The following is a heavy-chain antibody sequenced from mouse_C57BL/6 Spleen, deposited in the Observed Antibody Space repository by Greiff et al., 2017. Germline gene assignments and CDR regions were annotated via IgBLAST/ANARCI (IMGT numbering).Heavy chain of an antibody. Sequence: EVKLEESGGDLVKPGGSLKLSCAASGFTFSSYGMSWVRQTPPTRLEWVATISSCCSYTYYPDSVMGRFTLSRDNAKNTLYLQMSSLKSEDTAMYYCARPDYGSSPYAMDYWGQGTSVTVSS. CDR3: ARPDYGSSPYAMDY. J-gene: IGHJ4*01. CDR2: ISSCCSYT. V-gene: IGHV5-6*02. CDR1: GFTFSSYG. D-gene: IGHD1-1*01.